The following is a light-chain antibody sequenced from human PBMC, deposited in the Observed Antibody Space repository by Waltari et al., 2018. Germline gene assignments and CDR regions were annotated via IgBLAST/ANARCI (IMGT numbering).Light chain of an antibody. V-gene: IGKV3-15*01. CDR1: QSVSSN. CDR3: QQYNNWPRT. J-gene: IGKJ1*01. Sequence: EIVMTQSPATPSVSPGERPTLSCRASQSVSSNLAWYQQKPGQAPRLLIYGASTRATGIPARFSGSGSGTEFTLTISSLQSEDFAVYYCQQYNNWPRTFGQGTKVEIK. CDR2: GAS.